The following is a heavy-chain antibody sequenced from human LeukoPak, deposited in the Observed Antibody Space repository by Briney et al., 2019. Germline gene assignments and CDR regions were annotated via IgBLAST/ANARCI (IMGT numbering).Heavy chain of an antibody. J-gene: IGHJ6*03. V-gene: IGHV4-34*01. Sequence: SETLSLTCAVYGGSFSGYYWSWIRQPPGKGLEWIGEINHSGSTNYNPSLKSRVTISVDTFKNQFSLKLSSVTAADTAVYYCARGRYYYGSGSYWYYYYYMDVWGKGTTVTVSS. CDR3: ARGRYYYGSGSYWYYYYYMDV. CDR2: INHSGST. D-gene: IGHD3-10*01. CDR1: GGSFSGYY.